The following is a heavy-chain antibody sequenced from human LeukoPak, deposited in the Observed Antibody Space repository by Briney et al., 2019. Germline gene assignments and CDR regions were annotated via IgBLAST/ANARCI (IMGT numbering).Heavy chain of an antibody. J-gene: IGHJ4*02. D-gene: IGHD3-22*01. Sequence: SVKVSCKASGGTFSSYAISWVRQAPGQGLEWMGGIIPIFGTANYAQKFQGRVTITADESTSTAYMELSSLRSEDTAVYYCARVGYCDSSGYLNYWGQGTLVTVSS. CDR2: IIPIFGTA. CDR1: GGTFSSYA. CDR3: ARVGYCDSSGYLNY. V-gene: IGHV1-69*13.